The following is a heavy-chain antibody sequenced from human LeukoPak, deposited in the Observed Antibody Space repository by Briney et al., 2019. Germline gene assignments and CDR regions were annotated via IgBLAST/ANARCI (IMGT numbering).Heavy chain of an antibody. Sequence: SETLSLTCAIYGEPFSTYYGIWIRQPPGKGLEWIGEINQSGRTNYNPSLKSRVTISVDTSKNQFSLKLKSGTAADTAVYYCARDGGSNNYWFDPWGQGMLVSVSS. CDR3: ARDGGSNNYWFDP. V-gene: IGHV4-34*01. J-gene: IGHJ5*02. CDR2: INQSGRT. D-gene: IGHD4-23*01. CDR1: GEPFSTYY.